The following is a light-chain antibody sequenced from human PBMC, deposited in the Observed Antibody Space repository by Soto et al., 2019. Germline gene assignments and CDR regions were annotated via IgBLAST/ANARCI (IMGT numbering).Light chain of an antibody. J-gene: IGKJ1*01. CDR2: GAS. CDR1: QSVSTS. Sequence: EIVMTQSPGTLSVSPGERATLSCGASQSVSTSLAWYQQKPGQAPRLLIYGASTRATGIPVRFSGSGSGTEFTLSISSLQSEDFAVYYCQQYFTSPWTFGQGTKVEI. CDR3: QQYFTSPWT. V-gene: IGKV3D-15*01.